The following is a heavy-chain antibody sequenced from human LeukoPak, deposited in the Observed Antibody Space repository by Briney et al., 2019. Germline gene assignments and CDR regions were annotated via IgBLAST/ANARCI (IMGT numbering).Heavy chain of an antibody. D-gene: IGHD3-22*01. CDR3: ARDYYYDSSGYLGY. J-gene: IGHJ4*02. Sequence: GGSLRLSCGASGFTFSGYSMNWVRQAPGKGLEWVSSISTSSSYIYYADSVKGRFTISRDNAKKSLYLQMNSLRAEDTAVYYCARDYYYDSSGYLGYWGQGTLVTVSS. CDR2: ISTSSSYI. V-gene: IGHV3-21*04. CDR1: GFTFSGYS.